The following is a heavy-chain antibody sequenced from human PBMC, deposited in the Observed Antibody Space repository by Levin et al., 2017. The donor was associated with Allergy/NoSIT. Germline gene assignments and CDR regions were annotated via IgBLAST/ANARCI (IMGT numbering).Heavy chain of an antibody. CDR2: IYPGDSDT. D-gene: IGHD3-16*02. V-gene: IGHV5-51*01. J-gene: IGHJ5*02. Sequence: GESLKISCKGSGYSFTSYWIGWVRQMPGKGLEWMGIIYPGDSDTRYSPSFQGQVTISADKSISTAYLQWSSLKASDTAMYYCARRNVWGSHRDNWFDPWGQGTLVTVSS. CDR1: GYSFTSYW. CDR3: ARRNVWGSHRDNWFDP.